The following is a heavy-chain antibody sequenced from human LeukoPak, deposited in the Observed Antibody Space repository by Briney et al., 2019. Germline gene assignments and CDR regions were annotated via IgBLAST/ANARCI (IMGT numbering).Heavy chain of an antibody. D-gene: IGHD3-3*01. CDR3: TTDVPRLEWRDNFDY. V-gene: IGHV3-15*01. CDR1: GFTFSNAW. Sequence: GGSLGLSCAASGFTFSNAWMSWVRQAPGKGLEWVGRIKSKTDGGTTDYAAPVKGRFTISRDDSKNTLYLQMNSLKTEDTAVYYCTTDVPRLEWRDNFDYWGQGTLVTVSS. J-gene: IGHJ4*02. CDR2: IKSKTDGGTT.